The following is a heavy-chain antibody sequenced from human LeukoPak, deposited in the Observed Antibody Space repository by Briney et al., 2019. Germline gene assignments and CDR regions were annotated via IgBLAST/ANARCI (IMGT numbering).Heavy chain of an antibody. CDR1: GYTFTSYG. CDR3: ASVYCSSTSCFQAGDY. Sequence: ASVKVSCKASGYTFTSYGISWVRQAPGQGLEWMGWISAYNGNTNYAQKLQGRVTMTTDTSTSTAYMELRSLRSDDTAVYYCASVYCSSTSCFQAGDYWGQGTLVTVSS. D-gene: IGHD2-2*01. V-gene: IGHV1-18*01. CDR2: ISAYNGNT. J-gene: IGHJ4*02.